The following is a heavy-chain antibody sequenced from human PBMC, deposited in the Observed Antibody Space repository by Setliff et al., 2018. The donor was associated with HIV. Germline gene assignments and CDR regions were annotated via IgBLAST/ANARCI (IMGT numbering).Heavy chain of an antibody. CDR1: GFTLSKTY. J-gene: IGHJ4*02. Sequence: GGSLRLSCAASGFTLSKTYMAWVRQAPGKGLEWVSTIYGSGDTYHADSVKGRFIASTDNAKNSLFLQMNSLKAEDTAVYYCARAYNVYDYRFDSSGYDYWGQGTLVTVSS. V-gene: IGHV3-53*01. CDR2: IYGSGDT. CDR3: ARAYNVYDYRFDSSGYDY. D-gene: IGHD3-22*01.